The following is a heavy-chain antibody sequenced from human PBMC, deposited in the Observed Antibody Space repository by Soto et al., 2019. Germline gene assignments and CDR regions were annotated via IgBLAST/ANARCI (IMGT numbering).Heavy chain of an antibody. V-gene: IGHV3-33*01. CDR2: IWYDGSNK. CDR3: ARDDGVAGIPGYYYGMDV. J-gene: IGHJ6*02. D-gene: IGHD6-19*01. Sequence: QVQLVESGGGVVQPGRSLRLSCAASGFTFSSYGMHWVRQAPGKGLEWVAVIWYDGSNKYYADSVKGRFTISRDNSKNTLYLQMNSLRAEDTAVYYCARDDGVAGIPGYYYGMDVWGQGTTVTVSS. CDR1: GFTFSSYG.